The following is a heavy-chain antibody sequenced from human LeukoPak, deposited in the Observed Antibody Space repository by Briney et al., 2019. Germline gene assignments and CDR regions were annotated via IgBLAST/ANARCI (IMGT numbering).Heavy chain of an antibody. V-gene: IGHV3-33*08. D-gene: IGHD3-10*01. CDR2: IWYDGSNK. J-gene: IGHJ6*02. CDR3: ARDQIGSSYYYGSGSYYHKYYYYYYGMDV. Sequence: GGSLRLSCAASGFTFSSYGMHWVRQAPGKGLEWVAVIWYDGSNKYYADSVKGRFTISRDNSKNTLYLQMNSLRAEDTAVYYCARDQIGSSYYYGSGSYYHKYYYYYYGMDVWGQGTTVTVSS. CDR1: GFTFSSYG.